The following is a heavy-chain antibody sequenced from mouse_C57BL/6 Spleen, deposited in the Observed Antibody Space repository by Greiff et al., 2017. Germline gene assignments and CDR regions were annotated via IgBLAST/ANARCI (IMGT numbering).Heavy chain of an antibody. CDR2: IDPEDGET. Sequence: VQLKQSGAELVKPGASVKLSCTASGFNIKDYYMHWVKQRTEQGLEWIGRIDPEDGETKNAPKFQGKATITADTSSNTAYLQLSSLTSEDTAVYYCARVTTVVAPFDYWGQGTTLTVSS. CDR3: ARVTTVVAPFDY. CDR1: GFNIKDYY. J-gene: IGHJ2*01. V-gene: IGHV14-2*01. D-gene: IGHD1-1*01.